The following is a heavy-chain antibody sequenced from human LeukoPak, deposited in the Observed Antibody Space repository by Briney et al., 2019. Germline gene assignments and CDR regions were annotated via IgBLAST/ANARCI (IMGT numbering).Heavy chain of an antibody. J-gene: IGHJ4*02. V-gene: IGHV1-2*02. Sequence: ASVKVSCKASGYSFTAYYIHWVRQAPGQGLEWMGWINPNSGDTNSAQKFQGRVTMTRDTSITTAYMELSSLRSEDTAVYYCARGEVPPHYFDYWGQGTLVTVSS. CDR2: INPNSGDT. CDR1: GYSFTAYY. CDR3: ARGEVPPHYFDY.